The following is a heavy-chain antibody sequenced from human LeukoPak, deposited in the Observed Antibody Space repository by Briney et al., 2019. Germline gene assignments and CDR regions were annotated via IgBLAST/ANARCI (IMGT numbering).Heavy chain of an antibody. CDR2: IYPGDSDT. V-gene: IGHV5-51*01. CDR3: ARLSTVSDSSGYYYESSEYFDY. CDR1: GYTFTSYW. D-gene: IGHD3-22*01. J-gene: IGHJ4*02. Sequence: GESLKISCKGSGYTFTSYWIGWVRQMPGKGLEWMGIIYPGDSDTRHSPSFQGQVTISADKSITTAYLQWSSLKASDTAMYYCARLSTVSDSSGYYYESSEYFDYWGQGTLVTVSS.